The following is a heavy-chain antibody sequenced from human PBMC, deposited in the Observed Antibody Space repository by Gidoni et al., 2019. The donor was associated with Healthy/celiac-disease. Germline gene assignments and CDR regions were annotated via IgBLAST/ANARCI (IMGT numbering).Heavy chain of an antibody. CDR2: IWYDGSNK. J-gene: IGHJ6*02. V-gene: IGHV3-33*01. D-gene: IGHD4-17*01. Sequence: QVQLVESGGGVVQPGRSLRLSCAASGFTFSSYGMHWVRQAPGKGLEWVAVIWYDGSNKYYADSVKGRFTISRDNSKNTLYLQMNSLRAEDTAVYYCAREPTTVPYYGMDVWGQGTTVTVSS. CDR3: AREPTTVPYYGMDV. CDR1: GFTFSSYG.